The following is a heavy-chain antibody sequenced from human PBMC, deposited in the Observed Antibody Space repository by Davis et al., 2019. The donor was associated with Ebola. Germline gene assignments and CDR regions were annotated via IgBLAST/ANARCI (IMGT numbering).Heavy chain of an antibody. V-gene: IGHV1-69*13. Sequence: SVKVSCKASGGTFSSYAISWVRQAPGQGLEWMGGIIPIFGTANYAQKFQGRVTITADESTSTAYMELSSLRSEDTAVYYCARGLEGTIFGVVTNYYYYGMDVWGQGTTVTVSS. D-gene: IGHD3-3*01. J-gene: IGHJ6*02. CDR3: ARGLEGTIFGVVTNYYYYGMDV. CDR2: IIPIFGTA. CDR1: GGTFSSYA.